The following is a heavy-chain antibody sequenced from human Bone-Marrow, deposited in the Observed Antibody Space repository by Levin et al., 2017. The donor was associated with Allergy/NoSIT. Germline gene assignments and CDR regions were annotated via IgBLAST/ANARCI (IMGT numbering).Heavy chain of an antibody. J-gene: IGHJ5*02. Sequence: GASVKVSCAVSGFTVSNNYISWVRQAPGKGLEWVSVIYSDGSTYYTDSAKGRFTISRDNSKNTVYLQMNSLTTEDTAVYYCASGGDSPSTWGQGTLVTVSS. D-gene: IGHD4-23*01. V-gene: IGHV3-66*01. CDR3: ASGGDSPST. CDR1: GFTVSNNY. CDR2: IYSDGST.